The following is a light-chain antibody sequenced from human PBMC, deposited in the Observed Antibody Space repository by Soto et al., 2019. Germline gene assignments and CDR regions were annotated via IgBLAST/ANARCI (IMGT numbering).Light chain of an antibody. Sequence: DSQMTQSPSTLSASVGDRVTITCRASQSISSWLAWYQQKPGKAPKLLIYKASNLESGVPSRFSGSQSGTEFTLTISSLQPDDFATYFCQQYNDYSPRTFGQGTKVDIK. CDR1: QSISSW. CDR3: QQYNDYSPRT. CDR2: KAS. J-gene: IGKJ1*01. V-gene: IGKV1-5*03.